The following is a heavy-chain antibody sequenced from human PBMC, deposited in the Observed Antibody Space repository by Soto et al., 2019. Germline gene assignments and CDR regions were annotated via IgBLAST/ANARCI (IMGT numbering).Heavy chain of an antibody. CDR1: GGTFSSDG. CDR2: IIPMFGAT. V-gene: IGHV1-69*13. CDR3: AREQDIVELTAILRYLDY. Sequence: SVKISCKASGGTFSSDGISWVRQAPGQGLEWLGGIIPMFGATNYPEKFQGRVTIIADESTSTAYMELSGLRSEDTAVYYCAREQDIVELTAILRYLDYWGQGTPVTVSS. J-gene: IGHJ4*02. D-gene: IGHD2-21*02.